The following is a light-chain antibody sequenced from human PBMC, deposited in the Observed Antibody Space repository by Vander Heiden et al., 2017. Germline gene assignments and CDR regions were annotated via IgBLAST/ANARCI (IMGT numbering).Light chain of an antibody. Sequence: QSVLTQPPSVSGAPAQRVTISCTGRSSNIGAGYDVHWDHPLPGTAPKRLSYGNSNRPSGVPDRFSGSKSGTSASLAITGLQAEDEADYYCQSYDSSLSGWVFGGGTKLTVL. V-gene: IGLV1-40*01. CDR3: QSYDSSLSGWV. CDR1: SSNIGAGYD. CDR2: GNS. J-gene: IGLJ3*02.